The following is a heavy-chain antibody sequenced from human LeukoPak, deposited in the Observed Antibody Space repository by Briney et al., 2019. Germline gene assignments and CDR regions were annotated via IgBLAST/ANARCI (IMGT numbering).Heavy chain of an antibody. CDR2: ISWNSGSI. V-gene: IGHV3-9*01. CDR1: GFTFDDYA. CDR3: ARNNGMDV. Sequence: GGSLRLSCAASGFTFDDYAMHWVRQAPGKGLEWVSGISWNSGSIGYADSVKGRFTISKDNAKNSLYLQMNSLRAEDTALYHCARNNGMDVWGQGTTVIVSS. J-gene: IGHJ6*02.